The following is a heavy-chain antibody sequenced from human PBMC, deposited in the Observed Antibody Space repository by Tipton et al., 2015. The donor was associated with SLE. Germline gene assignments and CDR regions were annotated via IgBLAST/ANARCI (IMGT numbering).Heavy chain of an antibody. V-gene: IGHV3-74*01. CDR2: INRDGSTT. D-gene: IGHD6-19*01. CDR1: GFSFSNYA. J-gene: IGHJ4*02. CDR3: AKDSSGWYEGVFDY. Sequence: SLRLSCAASGFSFSNYAIHWVRQAPGKGLVWVSQINRDGSTTNYADSVKGRFTISRDNSKNTLYLQMNSLRAEDTAVYYCAKDSSGWYEGVFDYWGQGTLVTVSS.